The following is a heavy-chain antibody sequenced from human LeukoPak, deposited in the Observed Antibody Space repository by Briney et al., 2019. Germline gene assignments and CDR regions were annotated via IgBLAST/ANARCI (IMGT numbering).Heavy chain of an antibody. CDR3: ARWGESRYFNY. D-gene: IGHD3-16*01. V-gene: IGHV4-39*01. CDR2: VFHSGST. CDR1: GGSISSSSYY. Sequence: SETLSLTCTVSGGSISSSSYYWGWIRQPPGKGLEWIGSVFHSGSTYYNPSLKSRVTISVDMSKNQFSLKLTSVTAADTAVYYCARWGESRYFNYWGQGTLVTVSS. J-gene: IGHJ4*02.